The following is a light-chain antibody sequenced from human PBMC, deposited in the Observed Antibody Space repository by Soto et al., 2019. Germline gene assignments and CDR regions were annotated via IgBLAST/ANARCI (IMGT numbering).Light chain of an antibody. J-gene: IGLJ3*02. Sequence: QSVLTQPPSVSGAPGQRVTISCTGSSSNIGADNCVPWYQQHPGTAPKLMIYGNSNRPSGVPDRFSGSKSGNSASLAITGLKAEDEADYYCRSYDISLSGWVFGGGTKLTVL. CDR2: GNS. CDR3: RSYDISLSGWV. V-gene: IGLV1-40*01. CDR1: SSNIGADNC.